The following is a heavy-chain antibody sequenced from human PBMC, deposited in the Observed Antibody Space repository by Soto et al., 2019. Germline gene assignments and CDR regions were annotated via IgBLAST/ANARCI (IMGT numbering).Heavy chain of an antibody. CDR2: MNPSGRNT. D-gene: IGHD3-16*02. CDR1: GLAFPIDD. V-gene: IGHV1-8*01. CDR3: ARYRTKVPVAFDV. Sequence: QVQLVQSGAEVKKPGASVQVSCKASGLAFPIDDIIWVRQTIGQGLEFMGWMNPSGRNTGYAQKFQGRATCTRNTPTSTAYMDLRGLRSEDTAVYYCARYRTKVPVAFDVWGQGTMVTVSS. J-gene: IGHJ3*01.